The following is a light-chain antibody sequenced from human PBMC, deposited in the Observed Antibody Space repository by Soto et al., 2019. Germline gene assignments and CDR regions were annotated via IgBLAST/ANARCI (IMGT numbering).Light chain of an antibody. CDR1: QSTTGW. J-gene: IGKJ2*03. CDR3: QQYSPYSYS. Sequence: DILMTQSPSTLSASIGDRVTITCRASQSTTGWLAWYQQKPGKAPKLLIYGTSSLETGVPSRFSGSGSGTEFTLTITYLQPDDFATYYCQQYSPYSYSFGQGTKLEIK. V-gene: IGKV1-5*03. CDR2: GTS.